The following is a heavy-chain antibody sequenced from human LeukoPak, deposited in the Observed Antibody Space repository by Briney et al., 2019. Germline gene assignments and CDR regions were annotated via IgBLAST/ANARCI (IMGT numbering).Heavy chain of an antibody. V-gene: IGHV3-30-3*01. J-gene: IGHJ6*02. Sequence: GGSLRLSCAASGSTFSSYAMHWVRQAPGKGLEWVAVISYDGSNKYYADSVKGRFTISRDNSKNTLYLQMNSLRAEDTAVYYCARDTLKAPRRGYYYGMDVWGQGTTVTASS. CDR2: ISYDGSNK. CDR1: GSTFSSYA. CDR3: ARDTLKAPRRGYYYGMDV.